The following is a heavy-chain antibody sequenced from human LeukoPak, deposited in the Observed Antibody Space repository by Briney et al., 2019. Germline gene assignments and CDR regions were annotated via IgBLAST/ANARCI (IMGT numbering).Heavy chain of an antibody. V-gene: IGHV3-53*01. D-gene: IGHD1-26*01. J-gene: IGHJ3*02. CDR3: ARDRHYEWELLRDAFDI. Sequence: GSLRLSCAASGFTVSSNYMSWVRQAPGKGLKWVSVIYSGGSTYYADSVKGRFTISRDNSKNTLYLQMNSLRAEDTAVYYCARDRHYEWELLRDAFDIWGQGTMVTVSS. CDR2: IYSGGST. CDR1: GFTVSSNY.